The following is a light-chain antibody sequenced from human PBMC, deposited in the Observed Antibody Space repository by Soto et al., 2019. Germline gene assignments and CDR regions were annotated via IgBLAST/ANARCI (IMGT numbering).Light chain of an antibody. V-gene: IGKV4-1*01. J-gene: IGKJ2*01. CDR3: QQYYSSPRT. CDR1: QSLLFSSNDKNY. CDR2: WAS. Sequence: DIVMTQSPDSLAVSLGERATINCKSSQSLLFSSNDKNYLAWYQQRPGQPPNLLIYWASTRESGVPDRFSGSGSGTDFTLTISSLQAEDVAVYSCQQYYSSPRTFGQGTKLEIK.